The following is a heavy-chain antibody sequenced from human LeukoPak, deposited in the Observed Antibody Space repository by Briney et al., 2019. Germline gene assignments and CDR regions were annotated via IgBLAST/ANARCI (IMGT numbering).Heavy chain of an antibody. D-gene: IGHD3-10*01. CDR1: GGSFSGYY. CDR3: AGLGGSGSYFLAY. Sequence: SETLSLTCAVYGGSFSGYYWSWIRQPPGKGLEWIGEINHSGSTNYNPSLKSRVTMSVDTSKNQFSLKLSSVTAADTAVYYCAGLGGSGSYFLAYWGQGTLVTVSS. CDR2: INHSGST. J-gene: IGHJ4*02. V-gene: IGHV4-34*01.